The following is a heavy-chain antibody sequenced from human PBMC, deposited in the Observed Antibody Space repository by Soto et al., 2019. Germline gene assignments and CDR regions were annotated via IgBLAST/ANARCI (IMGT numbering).Heavy chain of an antibody. CDR2: VSHDGRNT. J-gene: IGHJ4*02. CDR3: AKGGRQWLVTSDFNY. V-gene: IGHV3-30*18. Sequence: VQLVESGGGVVQPGRSLRLSCAASGFTFSDYAMHWVRQAPGKGLEWVAVVSHDGRNTHYADSVKGRFTISRDSSQHTVSLEVTSLRAEDTAVDYCAKGGRQWLVTSDFNYWGQGALVTVSS. D-gene: IGHD6-19*01. CDR1: GFTFSDYA.